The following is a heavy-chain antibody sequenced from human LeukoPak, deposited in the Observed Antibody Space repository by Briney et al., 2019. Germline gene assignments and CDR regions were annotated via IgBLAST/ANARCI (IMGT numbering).Heavy chain of an antibody. V-gene: IGHV1-46*01. CDR3: ASLHGYGSGRP. D-gene: IGHD3-10*01. J-gene: IGHJ5*02. CDR1: GYRFTSYH. CDR2: INPSGGST. Sequence: ASVKVSCKASGYRFTSYHLHWVRQAPGQGLEWMGIINPSGGSTTYAQKFQGRVTMTRDTSTSTVYMELSGLRSEDTAVYYCASLHGYGSGRPWGQGTLVTVSS.